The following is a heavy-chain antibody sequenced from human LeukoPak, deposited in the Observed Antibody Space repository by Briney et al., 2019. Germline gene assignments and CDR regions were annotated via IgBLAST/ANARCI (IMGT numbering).Heavy chain of an antibody. V-gene: IGHV4-59*08. CDR2: IYHTGNT. CDR1: GGSISSYY. Sequence: SETLSLTCAVSGGSISSYYWSWVRHRPGEGLEWTGYIYHTGNTNYNPAVESRVTISVDTSKTYFSLKLSSATASGTAVYYCARHFGYESRTYYSAYDYWGQGTLVTVSS. CDR3: ARHFGYESRTYYSAYDY. D-gene: IGHD3-22*01. J-gene: IGHJ4*02.